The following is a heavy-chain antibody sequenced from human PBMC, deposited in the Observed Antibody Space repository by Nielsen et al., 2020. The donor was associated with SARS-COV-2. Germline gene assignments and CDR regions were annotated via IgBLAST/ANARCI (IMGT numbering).Heavy chain of an antibody. CDR1: GFTFSDYY. Sequence: GGSLRLSCAASGFTFSDYYMTWVRQAPGKALEWVANINQDGTGKYYVDSVKGRFTISRDNAKNSLYLQMNSLRAEDTAVYYCARESYYYGDFDYWGQGTLVTVSS. CDR3: ARESYYYGDFDY. D-gene: IGHD3-22*01. J-gene: IGHJ4*02. CDR2: INQDGTGK. V-gene: IGHV3-7*03.